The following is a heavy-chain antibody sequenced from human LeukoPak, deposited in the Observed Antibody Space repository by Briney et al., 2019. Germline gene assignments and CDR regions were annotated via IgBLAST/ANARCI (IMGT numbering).Heavy chain of an antibody. CDR3: ARGGGDRPNIVVVPAAMELDY. CDR2: MNPNSGNT. J-gene: IGHJ4*02. Sequence: GASVKVSCKASGYTFTSYDINWVRQATGQGLEWMGWMNPNSGNTNYAQKLQGRVTMTTDTSTSTAYMELRSLRSDDTAVYYCARGGGDRPNIVVVPAAMELDYWGQGTLVTVSS. V-gene: IGHV1-18*01. CDR1: GYTFTSYD. D-gene: IGHD2-2*01.